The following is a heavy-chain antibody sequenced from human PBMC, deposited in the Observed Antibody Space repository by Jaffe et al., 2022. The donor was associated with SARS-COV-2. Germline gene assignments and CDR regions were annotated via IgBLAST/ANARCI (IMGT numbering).Heavy chain of an antibody. J-gene: IGHJ4*02. CDR1: GNSFTSDF. CDR2: IKPSGSSGSST. CDR3: VRDGSHWDFDY. D-gene: IGHD3-16*01. V-gene: IGHV1-46*01. Sequence: QVQLVQSGAEVKKPGASVKVSCKASGNSFTSDFMHWVRQAPGQGLEWMGTIKPSGSSGSSTTYAQKFQGRVTMTRDTSTSTVHMELSSLRFEDTAVYYCVRDGSHWDFDYWGQGTLVTVSS.